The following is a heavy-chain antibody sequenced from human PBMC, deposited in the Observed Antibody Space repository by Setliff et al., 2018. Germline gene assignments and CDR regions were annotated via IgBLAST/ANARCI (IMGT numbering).Heavy chain of an antibody. CDR1: GGTFKNYG. V-gene: IGHV1-69*05. J-gene: IGHJ6*03. CDR2: IIPIFGTT. Sequence: ASVKVSCKASGGTFKNYGISWVRQAPGQGLEWMGGIIPIFGTTNYAQKFQGRATIITDESTSTAYMELSSLRSEDTAAYYCAREGVDSRSSTDYRYYMDVWGQGTVVTVSS. D-gene: IGHD6-6*01. CDR3: AREGVDSRSSTDYRYYMDV.